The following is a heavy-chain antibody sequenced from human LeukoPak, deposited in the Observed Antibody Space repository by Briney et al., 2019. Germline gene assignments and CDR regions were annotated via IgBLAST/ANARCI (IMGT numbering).Heavy chain of an antibody. CDR1: AYTFTGYY. V-gene: IGHV1-2*06. Sequence: ASVKVSCMPYAYTFTGYYMHWVRQAPGEGLEWMGRINPNSGGTNYAQKFQGRVTMTRDTSISTAYMELSRLRSDDTAVYYCASESGFGELSEGSDYWGQGTLVTVSS. J-gene: IGHJ4*02. D-gene: IGHD3-10*01. CDR3: ASESGFGELSEGSDY. CDR2: INPNSGGT.